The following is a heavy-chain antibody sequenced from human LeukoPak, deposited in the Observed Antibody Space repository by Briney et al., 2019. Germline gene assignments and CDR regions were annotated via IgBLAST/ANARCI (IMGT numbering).Heavy chain of an antibody. D-gene: IGHD6-13*01. CDR3: ARDEQLVENWFDP. CDR2: ISSSGSTI. V-gene: IGHV3-11*01. J-gene: IGHJ5*02. Sequence: GGPLRLYCAATGFAFSDYCMSCIRQAPGKGLEWVSYISSSGSTIYYADSVKGRFTISRDNAKNSLYLQMNSLRAEDTAVYYCARDEQLVENWFDPWGQGTLVTVSS. CDR1: GFAFSDYC.